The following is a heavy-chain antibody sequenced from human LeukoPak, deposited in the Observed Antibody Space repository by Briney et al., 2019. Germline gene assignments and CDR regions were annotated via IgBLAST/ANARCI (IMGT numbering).Heavy chain of an antibody. J-gene: IGHJ4*02. V-gene: IGHV4-39*01. Sequence: SETLSLTCTVSGGSISSSSYYWGWIRQPPGKGLEWIGSIYYSGSTYYNPSLKSRVTISVDTSKNQFSLKLSSVTAADTAVYYCARRRGSSSPDYWGQGTLVTVSS. CDR2: IYYSGST. CDR3: ARRRGSSSPDY. D-gene: IGHD6-6*01. CDR1: GGSISSSSYY.